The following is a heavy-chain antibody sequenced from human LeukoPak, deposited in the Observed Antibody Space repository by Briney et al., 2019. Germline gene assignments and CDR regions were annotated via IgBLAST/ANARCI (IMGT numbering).Heavy chain of an antibody. D-gene: IGHD6-6*01. Sequence: SVKVSCKASGGTFSSYAISWVRQAPGQGLEWMGRIIPIFGTANYAQKFQGRVTITTDESTRTAYMELSSLRSEDTAVYYCARETISSSYSYMDVWGKGTTVTVSS. V-gene: IGHV1-69*05. J-gene: IGHJ6*03. CDR1: GGTFSSYA. CDR2: IIPIFGTA. CDR3: ARETISSSYSYMDV.